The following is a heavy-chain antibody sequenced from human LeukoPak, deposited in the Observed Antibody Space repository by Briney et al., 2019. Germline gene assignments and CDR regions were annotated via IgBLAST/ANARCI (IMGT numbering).Heavy chain of an antibody. CDR2: IYPGDSDT. V-gene: IGHV5-51*01. J-gene: IGHJ4*02. Sequence: GESLKISCKGSGYSFTSYWIGWVRQMPGKGLEWMGIIYPGDSDTRYSPSFQGQVTISADKSISTAYLQWSSLKASDTAMYYCARLSVNVIIGYYFDYWGQGTLVTVSS. CDR3: ARLSVNVIIGYYFDY. CDR1: GYSFTSYW. D-gene: IGHD3-10*01.